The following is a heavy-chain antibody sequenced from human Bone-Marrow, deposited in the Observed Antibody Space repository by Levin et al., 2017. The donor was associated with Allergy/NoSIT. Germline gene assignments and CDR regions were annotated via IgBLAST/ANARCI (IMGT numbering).Heavy chain of an antibody. D-gene: IGHD1-26*01. CDR1: GFTFSGYV. V-gene: IGHV3-23*01. CDR2: ISNSGDKT. CDR3: AKDGWES. J-gene: IGHJ5*02. Sequence: PGESLKISCAASGFTFSGYVMSWVRQAPGRGLEWVSAISNSGDKTYDADSVKGRFTVSRDNSRNTLFLQMNGLRVEDTAIYYCAKDGWESWGQGTLVTVSS.